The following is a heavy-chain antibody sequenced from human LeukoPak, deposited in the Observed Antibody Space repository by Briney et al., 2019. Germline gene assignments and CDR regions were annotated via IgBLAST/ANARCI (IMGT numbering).Heavy chain of an antibody. CDR3: ARDRHYYDSSLGY. V-gene: IGHV4-38-2*02. J-gene: IGHJ4*02. CDR2: IYHSGST. CDR1: GYSISSGYY. D-gene: IGHD3-22*01. Sequence: SETLSLTCTVSGYSISSGYYWGWIRQPPGKGLEWIGSIYHSGSTYSNPSLKSRVTISVDTSKNQFSLKLSSVTAADTAVYYCARDRHYYDSSLGYWGQGTLVTVSS.